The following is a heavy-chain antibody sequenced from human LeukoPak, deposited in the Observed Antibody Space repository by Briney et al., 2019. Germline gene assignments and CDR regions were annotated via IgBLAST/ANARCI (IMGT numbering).Heavy chain of an antibody. CDR1: GFTFSDYY. CDR3: ARDYYGGSTFDY. V-gene: IGHV3-11*04. J-gene: IGHJ4*02. CDR2: ISSSGSTI. D-gene: IGHD4-23*01. Sequence: GGSLRLSCAASGFTFSDYYMSWIRQAPGKGLEWVSYISSSGSTIYYADSVKGRFTISRDNAKSSLYLQMNRLRAEDTAVYYCARDYYGGSTFDYWGQGTLVTVSS.